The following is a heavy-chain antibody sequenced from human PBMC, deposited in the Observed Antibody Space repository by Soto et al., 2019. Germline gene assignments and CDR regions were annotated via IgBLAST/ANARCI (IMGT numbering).Heavy chain of an antibody. J-gene: IGHJ5*02. CDR2: VCPGGRT. V-gene: IGHV4-34*02. Sequence: QVRLQQWGAGLVRPSETLSLTCAVYGGSFNNYCWSWIRQPPGKGLEWIGEVCPGGRTNYSPTLKREVRIAVEVSKNHFSLRLTSVTVADTAVYYCARGDYCQYDAYNWFDPWGQGNLVIVAS. CDR3: ARGDYCQYDAYNWFDP. CDR1: GGSFNNYC. D-gene: IGHD2-15*01.